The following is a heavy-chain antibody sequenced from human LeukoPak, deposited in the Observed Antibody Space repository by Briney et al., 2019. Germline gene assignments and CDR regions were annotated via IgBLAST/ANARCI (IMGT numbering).Heavy chain of an antibody. CDR3: ARDKFYYGSGSYSGYYMDV. Sequence: SVKVSCKASGGTFSSYAISWVRQAPGQGLEWMGGIIPIFGTANYAQKFQGRVTITADKSTSTAYMELSSLRSEDTAVYYCARDKFYYGSGSYSGYYMDVWGKGTTVAVSS. D-gene: IGHD3-10*01. CDR1: GGTFSSYA. J-gene: IGHJ6*03. V-gene: IGHV1-69*06. CDR2: IIPIFGTA.